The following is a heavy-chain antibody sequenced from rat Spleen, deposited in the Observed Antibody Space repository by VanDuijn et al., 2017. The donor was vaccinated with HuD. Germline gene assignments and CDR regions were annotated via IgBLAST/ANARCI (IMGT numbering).Heavy chain of an antibody. CDR2: ISYDGSHT. CDR1: GFTFSNYG. V-gene: IGHV5-29*01. CDR3: ARRYDFDY. Sequence: EVQLVESGGGLVQPGRSLRLSCAASGFTFSNYGMHWIRQAPTKGLEWVATISYDGSHTYYRDSVKGRFTISRDNAKSTLYLQMDSLRSEDTATYYCARRYDFDYWGQGTLVTVSS. D-gene: IGHD2-1*01. J-gene: IGHJ3*01.